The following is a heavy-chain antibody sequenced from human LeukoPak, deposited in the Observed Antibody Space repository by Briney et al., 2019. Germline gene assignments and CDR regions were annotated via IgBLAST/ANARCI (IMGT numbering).Heavy chain of an antibody. Sequence: ASETLSLTCTVSGGSISSYYWSWIRQPPGKGLEWIGYIYYSGSTNYNPSLKSRVTISVDTSKNQFSLKLSSVTAADTAVYYCAREEGWGKFDYWGQGTLVTVSS. J-gene: IGHJ4*02. CDR2: IYYSGST. CDR1: GGSISSYY. CDR3: AREEGWGKFDY. V-gene: IGHV4-59*01. D-gene: IGHD7-27*01.